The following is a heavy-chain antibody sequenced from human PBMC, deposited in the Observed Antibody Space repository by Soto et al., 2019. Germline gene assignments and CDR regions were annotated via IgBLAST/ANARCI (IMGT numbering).Heavy chain of an antibody. V-gene: IGHV4-30-4*08. CDR1: GGSISSGGYY. J-gene: IGHJ6*02. Sequence: SETLSLTCTVSGGSISSGGYYWSWIRQHPGKGLEWIGYIYYSGSTYYNPSLKSRVTISVDTSKNQFSLKLSSVTAADTAVYYCARDNILGILYGGMDVWGQGTTVTVSS. D-gene: IGHD3-3*01. CDR3: ARDNILGILYGGMDV. CDR2: IYYSGST.